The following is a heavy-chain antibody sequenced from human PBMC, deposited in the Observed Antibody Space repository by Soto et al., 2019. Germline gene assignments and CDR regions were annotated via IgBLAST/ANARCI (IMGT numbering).Heavy chain of an antibody. J-gene: IGHJ6*02. CDR3: ARGDYNFWSGYSGDYYSGMDV. CDR2: IYYTGNT. CDR1: GGSVSSGSYY. V-gene: IGHV4-31*03. D-gene: IGHD3-3*01. Sequence: SETLSLTCTVSGGSVSSGSYYWSWIRQHPGRGLEWIGYIYYTGNTYYNPSLKSRLAISVDTSKNQFSLKLNSVSAADTAVYYCARGDYNFWSGYSGDYYSGMDVWGQGTTVTVSS.